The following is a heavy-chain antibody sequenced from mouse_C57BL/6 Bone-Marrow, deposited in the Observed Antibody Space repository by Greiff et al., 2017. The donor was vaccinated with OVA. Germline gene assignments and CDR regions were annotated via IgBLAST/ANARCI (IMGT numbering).Heavy chain of an antibody. CDR1: GYTFTSYW. V-gene: IGHV1-64*01. CDR3: ARIYYGNHLFDY. CDR2: IHPNSCST. D-gene: IGHD2-1*01. Sequence: VQLQQPGAELVKPGASVKLSCKASGYTFTSYWMHWVKQRPGQGLEWIGMIHPNSCSTNYNEKFKSKATLTVDKSSSTAYMQLSSLTSEDSAVYYCARIYYGNHLFDYWGQGTTLTVSS. J-gene: IGHJ2*01.